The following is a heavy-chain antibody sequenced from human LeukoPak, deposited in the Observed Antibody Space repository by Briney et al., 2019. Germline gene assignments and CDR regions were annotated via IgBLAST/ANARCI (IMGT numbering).Heavy chain of an antibody. J-gene: IGHJ6*03. CDR1: GYSISSGYY. Sequence: PSETLSLTCTVSGYSISSGYYWGWIRQPPGKGLEWIGSIYHSGSTYYNPSLKSRVTISVDTSKNQFSLKLSSVTAADTAVYYCAREAAGGGDCTNGVCYTVRTHYYYYYYMDVWGKGTTVTVSS. CDR2: IYHSGST. D-gene: IGHD2-8*01. V-gene: IGHV4-38-2*02. CDR3: AREAAGGGDCTNGVCYTVRTHYYYYYYMDV.